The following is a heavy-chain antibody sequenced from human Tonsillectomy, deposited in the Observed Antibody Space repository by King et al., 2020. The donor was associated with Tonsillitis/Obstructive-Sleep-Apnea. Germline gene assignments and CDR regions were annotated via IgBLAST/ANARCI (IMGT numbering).Heavy chain of an antibody. CDR3: ARVRLGYCSSTSCYKDYYYYYMDV. Sequence: PLQESGPGLVKPSQTLSLTCTVSGGSISSGGYYWSWIRQHPGKGLEWIGYIYYSGSTYYNPSLKSRVTISVDTSKNQFSLKLSSVTAADTAVYYCARVRLGYCSSTSCYKDYYYYYMDVWGKGTTVTVSS. J-gene: IGHJ6*03. CDR2: IYYSGST. D-gene: IGHD2-2*02. V-gene: IGHV4-31*03. CDR1: GGSISSGGYY.